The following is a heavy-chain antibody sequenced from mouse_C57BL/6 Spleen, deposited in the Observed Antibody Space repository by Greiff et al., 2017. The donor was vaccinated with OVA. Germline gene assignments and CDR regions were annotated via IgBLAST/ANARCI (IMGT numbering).Heavy chain of an antibody. J-gene: IGHJ2*01. Sequence: ESGPELVKPGASVKISCKASGYAFSSSWMNWVKQRPGKGLEWIGRIYPGDGDTNYNGKFKGKATLTADKSSSTAYMQLSSLTSEDSAVYFCARCGYDDYFDYWGQGTTLTVSS. CDR2: IYPGDGDT. D-gene: IGHD2-2*01. V-gene: IGHV1-82*01. CDR1: GYAFSSSW. CDR3: ARCGYDDYFDY.